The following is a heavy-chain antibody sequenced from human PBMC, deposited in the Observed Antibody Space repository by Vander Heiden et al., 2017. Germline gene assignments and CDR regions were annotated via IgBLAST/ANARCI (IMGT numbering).Heavy chain of an antibody. V-gene: IGHV3-30*18. D-gene: IGHD6-13*01. Sequence: QVQLVESGGGVVQPGRSLRLSCAASGFPFSSYGMHWVRQAPGKGLEWVAVISYDGSNKYYADSVKGRFTISRDNSKNTLYLQMNSLRAEDTAVYYCAKVSLTYSSSWSPFDYWGQGTLVTVSS. J-gene: IGHJ4*02. CDR2: ISYDGSNK. CDR3: AKVSLTYSSSWSPFDY. CDR1: GFPFSSYG.